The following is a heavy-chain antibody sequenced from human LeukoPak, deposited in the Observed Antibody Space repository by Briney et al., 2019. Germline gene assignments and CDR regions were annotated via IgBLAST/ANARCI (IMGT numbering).Heavy chain of an antibody. D-gene: IGHD3-10*01. CDR1: GGSISSYY. CDR2: IYTSGST. Sequence: KSSETLSLTCTVSGGSISSYYWSCIRQPAGKGQEWIGRIYTSGSTNYNPSLKSRVTMSVDTSKNQFSLKLSSVTAADTAVYYCARDRSTMVRGVICGYYYYYYMDVWGEGTTVTVSS. V-gene: IGHV4-4*07. J-gene: IGHJ6*03. CDR3: ARDRSTMVRGVICGYYYYYYMDV.